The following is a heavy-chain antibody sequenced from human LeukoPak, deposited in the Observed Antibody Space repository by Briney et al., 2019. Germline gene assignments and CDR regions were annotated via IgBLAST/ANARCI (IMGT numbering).Heavy chain of an antibody. Sequence: GESLKISCKGSGYSFTSYWIGWVRQMPGKGREWMGIIYPGDSETRYSPSFQGQVTISADKSISTAYLQWSSLKASDTAMYYCARKHDYGDFPFDYWGQGTLVTVSS. CDR2: IYPGDSET. D-gene: IGHD4-17*01. CDR3: ARKHDYGDFPFDY. CDR1: GYSFTSYW. J-gene: IGHJ4*02. V-gene: IGHV5-51*01.